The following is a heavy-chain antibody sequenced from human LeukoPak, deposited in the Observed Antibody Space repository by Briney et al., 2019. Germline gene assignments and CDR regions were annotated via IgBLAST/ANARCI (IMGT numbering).Heavy chain of an antibody. CDR3: ARDVGGSLDY. J-gene: IGHJ4*02. V-gene: IGHV3-7*01. D-gene: IGHD1-26*01. CDR2: IKEDESAK. Sequence: PGGSLRLSCAASGFTFSTYWMAWVRQAPGQGLEWVANIKEDESAKHQADSVKGRFTITRDNAQNSVYLQMSSLRGEDTAVYYCARDVGGSLDYWGQGTLVSVSS. CDR1: GFTFSTYW.